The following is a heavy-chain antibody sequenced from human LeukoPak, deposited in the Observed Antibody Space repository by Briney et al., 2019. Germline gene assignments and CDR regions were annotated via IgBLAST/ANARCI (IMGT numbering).Heavy chain of an antibody. CDR3: ARVSAAGTDY. CDR1: GGSISSGGYY. CDR2: IYHSGST. V-gene: IGHV4-30-2*01. Sequence: SQTLSLTCTVSGGSISSGGYYWSWIRQPPGKGLEWIGYIYHSGSTYYNPSLKSRVTISVDRSKNQFSLKLSSVTAADTAVYYCARVSAAGTDYWGQGTLVTVSS. J-gene: IGHJ4*02. D-gene: IGHD6-13*01.